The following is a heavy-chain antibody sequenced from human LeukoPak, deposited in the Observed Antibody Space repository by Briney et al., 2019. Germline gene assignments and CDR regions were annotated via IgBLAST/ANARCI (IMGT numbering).Heavy chain of an antibody. CDR2: IYISGST. D-gene: IGHD1-14*01. J-gene: IGHJ4*02. V-gene: IGHV4-4*07. Sequence: PWEGLLLALALAGECVVSGKSGYLGRPGGKRQEWIGRIYISGSTNYNSSLQSRVTMSVGTSKNQFSLKLTSVTAADTAVYYCVRARNPLPCTYCFDYWGQGTLVTVSS. CDR3: VRARNPLPCTYCFDY. CDR1: GECVVSGK.